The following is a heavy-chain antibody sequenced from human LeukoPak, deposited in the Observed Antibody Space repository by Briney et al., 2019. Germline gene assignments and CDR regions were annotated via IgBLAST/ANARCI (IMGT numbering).Heavy chain of an antibody. CDR1: GYTFTNHY. D-gene: IGHD3-10*01. CDR2: INPHSGDT. Sequence: ASVKVSCKASGYTFTNHYMHWVRQARGQGLEWMGWINPHSGDTNYAQKLQGRVIMTRDTSISTAYMELSSLRSDDTAMYYCARGGLLRFGINKYYYRMDVWGKGTTVTVSS. V-gene: IGHV1-2*02. J-gene: IGHJ6*04. CDR3: ARGGLLRFGINKYYYRMDV.